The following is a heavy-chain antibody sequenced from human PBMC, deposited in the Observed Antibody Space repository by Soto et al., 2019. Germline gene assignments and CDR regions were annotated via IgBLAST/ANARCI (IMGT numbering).Heavy chain of an antibody. CDR3: ARDRVTIFGVVSSRPIYYMDV. D-gene: IGHD3-3*01. V-gene: IGHV3-66*01. Sequence: GGSLRLSCAASGFTVSSNHMSWVRQAPGKGLEWVSVIYSGGSTSYADSVTGRFTISRDNSKNTLYLQMNTLRAEDTAVYFCARDRVTIFGVVSSRPIYYMDVWGKGTTVTVSS. J-gene: IGHJ6*03. CDR2: IYSGGST. CDR1: GFTVSSNH.